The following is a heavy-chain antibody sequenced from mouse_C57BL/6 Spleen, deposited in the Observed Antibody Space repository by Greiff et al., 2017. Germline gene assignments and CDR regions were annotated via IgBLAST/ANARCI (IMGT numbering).Heavy chain of an antibody. Sequence: VQLQQPGAELVKPGASVKVSCTASGYTFTSYWMHWVKQRPGQGLEWIGRIHPSDGDTNYNQKFKGKATLTVDKSSSTAYMQLRSLTSEDSAVYYCALYSNYFDYWGQGTTLTVSS. V-gene: IGHV1-74*01. CDR1: GYTFTSYW. CDR3: ALYSNYFDY. J-gene: IGHJ2*01. D-gene: IGHD2-5*01. CDR2: IHPSDGDT.